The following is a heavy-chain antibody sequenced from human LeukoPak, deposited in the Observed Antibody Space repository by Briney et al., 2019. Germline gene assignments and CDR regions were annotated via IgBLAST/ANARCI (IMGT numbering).Heavy chain of an antibody. D-gene: IGHD6-13*01. J-gene: IGHJ1*01. Sequence: GGSLRLSCAASGFTFSSYWMSWVRQAPGKGLEWVANIKQDGSEKYYVDSVKGRFTISRDNAKNSLYLQMNSLRAEDTAVYYCATSSSWPAEYFQHWGQGTLVTVSS. CDR1: GFTFSSYW. CDR2: IKQDGSEK. V-gene: IGHV3-7*01. CDR3: ATSSSWPAEYFQH.